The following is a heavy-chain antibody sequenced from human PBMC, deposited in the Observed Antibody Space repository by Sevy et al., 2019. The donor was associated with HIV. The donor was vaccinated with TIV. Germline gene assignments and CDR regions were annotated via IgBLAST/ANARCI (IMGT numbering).Heavy chain of an antibody. CDR3: ARGSAGDSELGY. D-gene: IGHD2-15*01. CDR1: GFTFSTYN. V-gene: IGHV3-30-3*01. J-gene: IGHJ4*02. CDR2: ISYDGSNK. Sequence: GGSLRLSCAASGFTFSTYNIHWVRRAPGKGLEWVAVISYDGSNKYYADSVKGRFTISRDNSKNTLYLQMNSLRGNDTALYFCARGSAGDSELGYWGQGTLVTVSS.